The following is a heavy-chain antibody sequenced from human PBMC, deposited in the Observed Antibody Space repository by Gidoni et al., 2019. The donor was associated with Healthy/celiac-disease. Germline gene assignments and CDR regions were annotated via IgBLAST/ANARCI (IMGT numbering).Heavy chain of an antibody. CDR2: IWYDGSNK. CDR3: ARDFVSGVTADY. D-gene: IGHD2-21*02. CDR1: GVTFSSYG. V-gene: IGHV3-33*01. Sequence: QVQLLESGGGVVPPGRSLRLSCPASGVTFSSYGMHWVRQAPGTGLEWVAVIWYDGSNKYYADSVKGRFTISRDNSKNTLYLQMNSLRAEDTAVYYCARDFVSGVTADYWGQGTLVTVSS. J-gene: IGHJ4*02.